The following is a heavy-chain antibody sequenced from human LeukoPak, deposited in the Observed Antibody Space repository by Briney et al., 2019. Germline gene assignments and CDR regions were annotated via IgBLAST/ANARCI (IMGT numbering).Heavy chain of an antibody. D-gene: IGHD3-10*01. V-gene: IGHV4-34*01. CDR2: INHSGST. Sequence: KASETLSLTCAVYGGSFSGYYWSWIRQPPGKGLEWIGGINHSGSTNHNPSLKSRVTISVDTSKNQFSLKLSSVTAADTAVYYCARGGRGGFDYWGQGTLVTVSS. CDR3: ARGGRGGFDY. J-gene: IGHJ4*02. CDR1: GGSFSGYY.